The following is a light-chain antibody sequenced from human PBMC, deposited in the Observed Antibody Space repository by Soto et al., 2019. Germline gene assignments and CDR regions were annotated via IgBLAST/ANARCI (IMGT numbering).Light chain of an antibody. Sequence: EIVLTQCAATLSLSPGERATLSCRASQGVXSYFAWYQRKPGQAPRLLIXDASNRATGIPARFSGSGSGRDFTLTISSLEPEEFAVYYCQQRSNWPTITFGQGTRLEIK. CDR1: QGVXSY. CDR2: DAS. V-gene: IGKV3-11*02. CDR3: QQRSNWPTIT. J-gene: IGKJ5*01.